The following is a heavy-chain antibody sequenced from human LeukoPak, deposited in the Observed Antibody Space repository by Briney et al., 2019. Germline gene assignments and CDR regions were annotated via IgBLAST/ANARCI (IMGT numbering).Heavy chain of an antibody. Sequence: GGSLRLSCAASGFTFSSYSMNWVRQAPGKGLEWVSSISSSSSYIYYADSVKGRFTISRDNAKNSLYLQMNSLRAEDTAVYYCASSVPGLLFAFDIWGQGTMVTVSS. CDR3: ASSVPGLLFAFDI. D-gene: IGHD2-2*01. CDR1: GFTFSSYS. V-gene: IGHV3-21*01. J-gene: IGHJ3*02. CDR2: ISSSSSYI.